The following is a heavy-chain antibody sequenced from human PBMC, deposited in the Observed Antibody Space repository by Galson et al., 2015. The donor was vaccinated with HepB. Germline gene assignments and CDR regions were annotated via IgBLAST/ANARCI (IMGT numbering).Heavy chain of an antibody. J-gene: IGHJ6*02. D-gene: IGHD1-1*01. V-gene: IGHV1-2*02. CDR2: INPNSGGT. CDR3: AKSIYRVRMGNGPYFFYYGMDV. Sequence: SVKVSCKASGYTFTGYYIHWVRQAPGQGLEWMGWINPNSGGTNFAQKFQGRVIMTRDTSISTAYMELRRLRSDDTAVYYCAKSIYRVRMGNGPYFFYYGMDVWGQGTTVTVSS. CDR1: GYTFTGYY.